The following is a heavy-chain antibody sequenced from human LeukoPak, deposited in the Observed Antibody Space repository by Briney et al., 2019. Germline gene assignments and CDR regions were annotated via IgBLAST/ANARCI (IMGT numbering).Heavy chain of an antibody. V-gene: IGHV3-21*01. CDR3: ARLWGGATIFDL. CDR1: GFTFSSYS. D-gene: IGHD5-12*01. CDR2: ISSSSSYI. J-gene: IGHJ4*02. Sequence: GGSLRLSCAASGFTFSSYSMNWVRQAPGKGLEWVSSISSSSSYIYYADSVKGRFTVSRDNAENSLYLQTNSLRAEDTAVYYCARLWGGATIFDLWGQGTLVTVSS.